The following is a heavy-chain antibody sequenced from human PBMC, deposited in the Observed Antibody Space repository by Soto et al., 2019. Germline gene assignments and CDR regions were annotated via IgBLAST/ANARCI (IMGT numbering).Heavy chain of an antibody. V-gene: IGHV3-30-3*01. D-gene: IGHD4-17*01. Sequence: QVQLVESGGGVVQPGRSLRLSCAASGFTFSSYAMHWVRQAPGKGLEWVAVISYDGSNKYYADFVKGRFTISRENSKNTLYLQINSLGAEVTAVYYCARDRGYGDSLDYWGQGTLVTVSS. CDR3: ARDRGYGDSLDY. CDR1: GFTFSSYA. CDR2: ISYDGSNK. J-gene: IGHJ4*02.